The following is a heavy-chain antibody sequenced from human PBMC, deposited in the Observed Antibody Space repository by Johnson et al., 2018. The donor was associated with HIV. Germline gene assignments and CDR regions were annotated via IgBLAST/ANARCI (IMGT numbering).Heavy chain of an antibody. Sequence: QVQLVESGGGVVQPGRALRLSCAASGFTFSSSALHWVRQAPGKGLEWVAVISYDGDNIYYADSVKRRFTISRDNSKNTLYLQMKSLRAEDTAVYYCAKDGYRAALDVGGQGTMVTVST. CDR1: GFTFSSSA. CDR2: ISYDGDNI. D-gene: IGHD5-24*01. CDR3: AKDGYRAALDV. J-gene: IGHJ3*01. V-gene: IGHV3-30*14.